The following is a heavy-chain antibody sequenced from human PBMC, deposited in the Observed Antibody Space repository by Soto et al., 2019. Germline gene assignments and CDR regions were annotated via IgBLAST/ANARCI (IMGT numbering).Heavy chain of an antibody. D-gene: IGHD3-10*01. Sequence: SETLSLTCTVSGGSISSGGYYWSWIRQHPGKGLEWIGYIYYSGSTYYNPSLKSRVTMSVDTSRNQFSLKLTSVTAADTAVYFCASRSLLWFGDPAYYFDYWGQGTLVTVSS. CDR1: GGSISSGGYY. J-gene: IGHJ4*02. CDR3: ASRSLLWFGDPAYYFDY. CDR2: IYYSGST. V-gene: IGHV4-31*03.